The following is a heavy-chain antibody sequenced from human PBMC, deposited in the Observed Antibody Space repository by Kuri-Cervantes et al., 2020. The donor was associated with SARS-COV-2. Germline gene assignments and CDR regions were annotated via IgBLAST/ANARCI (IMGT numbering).Heavy chain of an antibody. CDR2: ISTDGTIT. V-gene: IGHV3-30*18. CDR1: GFTLGNHG. Sequence: GESLKISFAASGFTLGNHGMHWVRQAPGKGLEWLAVISTDGTITHYADSVKGRFTISRDNSKSTLYLEMNSLRDEDTGVYYCAKETGAAGSSWMSYFDNWGLGTQVTVSS. CDR3: AKETGAAGSSWMSYFDN. J-gene: IGHJ4*02. D-gene: IGHD6-13*01.